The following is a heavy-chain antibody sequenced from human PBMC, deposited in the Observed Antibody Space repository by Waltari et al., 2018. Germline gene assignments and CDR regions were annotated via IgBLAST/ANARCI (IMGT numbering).Heavy chain of an antibody. CDR1: GYTFTSYD. Sequence: QVQLVQSGAEVKKPGASVKVSCKASGYTFTSYDINWVRQATGQGLEWMGWMNPNSGNTGYAQKFQGRVTITRNTSISTAYMELSSLRSEDTAVYYCARNGRSNSWYDGYYYYYMDVWGKGTTVTVSS. D-gene: IGHD6-13*01. J-gene: IGHJ6*03. CDR2: MNPNSGNT. V-gene: IGHV1-8*03. CDR3: ARNGRSNSWYDGYYYYYMDV.